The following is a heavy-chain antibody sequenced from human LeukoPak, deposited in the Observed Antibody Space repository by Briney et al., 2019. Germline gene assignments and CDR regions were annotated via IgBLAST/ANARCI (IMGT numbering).Heavy chain of an antibody. V-gene: IGHV4-39*07. CDR2: IYFSGST. J-gene: IGHJ5*02. CDR1: GGSISSSSYY. CDR3: ASCIAAAGFGWFDP. D-gene: IGHD6-13*01. Sequence: SETLSLTCTVSGGSISSSSYYWGWIRQPPGKGLEWIGSIYFSGSTYYNPSLKSRVTISVDTSKNQFSLKLSSVTAADTAVYYCASCIAAAGFGWFDPWGQGTLVTVSS.